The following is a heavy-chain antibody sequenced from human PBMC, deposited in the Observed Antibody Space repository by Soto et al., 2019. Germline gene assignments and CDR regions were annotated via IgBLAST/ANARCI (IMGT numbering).Heavy chain of an antibody. J-gene: IGHJ6*02. V-gene: IGHV3-21*01. CDR2: ISSSSSYI. Sequence: GGSLRLSCAASGFTFSSYSMNWVRQAPGKGLEWVSSISSSSSYIYYADSVKGRFTISRDNAKNSLYLQMNSLRAEDTAVYYCARDGRRVVVAAMTNYYGMDVWGQGTTVTVSS. D-gene: IGHD2-15*01. CDR3: ARDGRRVVVAAMTNYYGMDV. CDR1: GFTFSSYS.